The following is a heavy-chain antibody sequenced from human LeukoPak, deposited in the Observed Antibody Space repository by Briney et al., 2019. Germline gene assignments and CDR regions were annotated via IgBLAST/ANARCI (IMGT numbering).Heavy chain of an antibody. Sequence: PSETLSLTCAVYGGSFSGYYWTWIRQPPGKGLEWIGYIYYSGSTNYNPSLKSRVTISVDTSKNQFSLKLSSVTAADTAVYYCARQPVRGYSYDYFDYWGQGTLVTVSS. D-gene: IGHD5-18*01. CDR1: GGSFSGYY. J-gene: IGHJ4*02. CDR3: ARQPVRGYSYDYFDY. CDR2: IYYSGST. V-gene: IGHV4-59*08.